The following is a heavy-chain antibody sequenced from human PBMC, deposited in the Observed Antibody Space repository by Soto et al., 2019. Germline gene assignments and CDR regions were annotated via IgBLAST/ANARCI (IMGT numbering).Heavy chain of an antibody. CDR1: GFTFSSYS. CDR2: FSSSSSYI. CDR3: ARDWVDCSGYYSLFDY. D-gene: IGHD3-22*01. Sequence: PGGSLRLSCAASGFTFSSYSMNWVRQAPGKGLEWVSSFSSSSSYIYYADSVKGRFTISRDNAKNSLYLQMNSLRAEDTAVYYCARDWVDCSGYYSLFDYWGQGALVTVSS. J-gene: IGHJ4*02. V-gene: IGHV3-21*01.